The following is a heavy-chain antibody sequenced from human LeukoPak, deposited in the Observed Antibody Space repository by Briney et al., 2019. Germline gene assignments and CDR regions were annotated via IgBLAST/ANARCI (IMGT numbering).Heavy chain of an antibody. J-gene: IGHJ5*02. CDR3: ARVAIAARLGGGWFHP. CDR1: GGSISSYY. V-gene: IGHV4-4*07. CDR2: IYTSGST. Sequence: SETLSLTCTVSGGSISSYYWSWIRQPAGKGLEWIGRIYTSGSTNYNPSLKSRVTMSVDTSKNQFSLKLSSVTAADTAVYYCARVAIAARLGGGWFHPWGQGTLVTVSS. D-gene: IGHD6-6*01.